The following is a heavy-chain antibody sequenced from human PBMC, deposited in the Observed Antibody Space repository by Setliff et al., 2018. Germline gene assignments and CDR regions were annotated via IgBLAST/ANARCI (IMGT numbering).Heavy chain of an antibody. CDR3: ARSGDYGSGRLSP. V-gene: IGHV4-34*01. CDR1: GGSFSGYY. Sequence: SETLSLTCAVYGGSFSGYYWGWIRQPPGKGLEWIGEINHSGSTNYNPSLKSRVTISVDTSKNQFSLKLTSVTAADTAVYYCARSGDYGSGRLSPWGQGTLVTVSS. D-gene: IGHD3-10*01. CDR2: INHSGST. J-gene: IGHJ5*02.